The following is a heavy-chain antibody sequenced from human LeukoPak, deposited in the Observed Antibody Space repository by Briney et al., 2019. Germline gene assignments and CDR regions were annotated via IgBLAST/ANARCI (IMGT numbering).Heavy chain of an antibody. Sequence: GGSLRLSCAASGFTFSSYWMSWVSQAPGKGLEWVANIKQDGSEKYYVDSVKGRFTISRDNAKNTLYLQMNSLRAEDTAVYYCSRAAHYGSGSYYTRNWFDPWGQGTLVTVSS. J-gene: IGHJ5*02. D-gene: IGHD3-10*01. CDR3: SRAAHYGSGSYYTRNWFDP. CDR2: IKQDGSEK. V-gene: IGHV3-7*04. CDR1: GFTFSSYW.